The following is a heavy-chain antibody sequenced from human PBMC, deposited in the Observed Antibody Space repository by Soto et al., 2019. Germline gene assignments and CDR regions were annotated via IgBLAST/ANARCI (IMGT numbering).Heavy chain of an antibody. V-gene: IGHV5-51*01. D-gene: IGHD1-26*01. Sequence: VESLKISCKGSGYSFTSYWIGWVRQMPGKGLEWMGIIYPGDSNTRYSPSLQGQVTISVDKSTSTAYLQWSNLKASDTAVYYCARLLAHSGSYLDYGMDVWGQGTTVTVS. CDR3: ARLLAHSGSYLDYGMDV. J-gene: IGHJ6*02. CDR1: GYSFTSYW. CDR2: IYPGDSNT.